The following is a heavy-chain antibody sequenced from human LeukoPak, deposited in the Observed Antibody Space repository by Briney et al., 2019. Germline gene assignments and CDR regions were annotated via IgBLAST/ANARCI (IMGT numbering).Heavy chain of an antibody. J-gene: IGHJ5*02. D-gene: IGHD3-3*01. Sequence: GRSLRLSCAASGFTFNSYAMHWVRQAPGKGLEWVAVISYDGSNKYYADSVKGRFTISRENSKNTLYLQMNRLKAEDTAVYYCAKHSHLEWLIPFDPWGQGTLVTVSS. V-gene: IGHV3-30*04. CDR2: ISYDGSNK. CDR1: GFTFNSYA. CDR3: AKHSHLEWLIPFDP.